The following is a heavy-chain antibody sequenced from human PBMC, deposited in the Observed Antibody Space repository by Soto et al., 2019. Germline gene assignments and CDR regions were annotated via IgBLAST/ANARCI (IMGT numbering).Heavy chain of an antibody. D-gene: IGHD5-18*01. J-gene: IGHJ4*02. CDR2: IYYSGST. Sequence: SETLSLTCTVSGDSINTYYWNWIRHPPGKGLECIGYIYYSGSTNYNPSLKSRVTILVDTSKNQFSLKLSSVTAADPAVYYCATATYTYGHFDYWGQGTLVTVSS. CDR1: GDSINTYY. CDR3: ATATYTYGHFDY. V-gene: IGHV4-59*01.